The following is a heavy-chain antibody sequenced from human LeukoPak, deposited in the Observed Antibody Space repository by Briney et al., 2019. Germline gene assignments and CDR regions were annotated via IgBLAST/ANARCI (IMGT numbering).Heavy chain of an antibody. D-gene: IGHD2-15*01. CDR3: TRDCSGGSCWGDAFDI. CDR1: GFTVSSNY. V-gene: IGHV3-71*01. Sequence: GGSLRLSCAASGFTVSSNYMNWVRQAPGKGLEWVGFIRSKAYGGKTEYAASVKSRFSISRDDSKSIAYLQMNSLRTEDTAVFYCTRDCSGGSCWGDAFDIWGQGTMVTVSS. J-gene: IGHJ3*02. CDR2: IRSKAYGGKT.